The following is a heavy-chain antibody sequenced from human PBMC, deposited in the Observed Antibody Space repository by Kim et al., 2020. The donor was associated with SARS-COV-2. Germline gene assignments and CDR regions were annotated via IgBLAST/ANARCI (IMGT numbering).Heavy chain of an antibody. CDR1: GFTFSSYG. Sequence: GGSLRLSCAASGFTFSSYGMHWVRQAPGQGLEWVAVISYDGSNKYYADSVKGRFTISRDNSKNTMYLQMNSLRAEDTAVYYCAKSRGAWGGGSSWYYFDYWGQGTLVTVSS. V-gene: IGHV3-30*18. J-gene: IGHJ4*02. CDR3: AKSRGAWGGGSSWYYFDY. CDR2: ISYDGSNK. D-gene: IGHD6-13*01.